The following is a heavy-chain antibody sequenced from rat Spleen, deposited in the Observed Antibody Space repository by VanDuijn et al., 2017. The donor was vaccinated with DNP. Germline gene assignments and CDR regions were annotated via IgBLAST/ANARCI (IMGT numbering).Heavy chain of an antibody. J-gene: IGHJ2*01. Sequence: EVKLVESGGGLVQPGRSLKLSCAASGFNFNDYWMGWVRQAPGKGLEWIGEINKDSIAINYSPSLKDKVTISRDNGQKTLFLQMRELGSEDTAIYHCTKGPNYGGDSDYFDYWGQGVMVTVSS. CDR2: INKDSIAI. V-gene: IGHV4-2*01. D-gene: IGHD1-11*01. CDR3: TKGPNYGGDSDYFDY. CDR1: GFNFNDYW.